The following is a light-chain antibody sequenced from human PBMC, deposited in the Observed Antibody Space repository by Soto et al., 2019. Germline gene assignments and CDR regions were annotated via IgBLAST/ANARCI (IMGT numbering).Light chain of an antibody. CDR1: SSDVGNYNL. Sequence: QSVLTQPASVSGSPGQSITISCTGTSSDVGNYNLVSWYQQHPGKAPKLMIYEDTKRPSGVSNRFSGSTSGNTASLTISGLQAEDEADYYCCSYAGRSTLVFGGGTKLTVL. CDR2: EDT. V-gene: IGLV2-23*01. J-gene: IGLJ2*01. CDR3: CSYAGRSTLV.